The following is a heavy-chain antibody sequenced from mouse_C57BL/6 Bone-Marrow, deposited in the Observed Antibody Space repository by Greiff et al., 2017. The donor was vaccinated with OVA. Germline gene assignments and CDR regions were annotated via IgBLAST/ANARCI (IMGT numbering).Heavy chain of an antibody. D-gene: IGHD3-2*02. V-gene: IGHV1-62-2*01. Sequence: QVQLQQSGAELVKPGASVKLSCKASGYTFTEYTIHWVKQRSGQGLEWIGWFYPGSGSIKYNEKFKDKATLTADQSYSTVYMELSRLTSEDSAVYFCAIHDSLRLRICYAMDYWGQGTSVTVSS. CDR3: AIHDSLRLRICYAMDY. CDR1: GYTFTEYT. J-gene: IGHJ4*01. CDR2: FYPGSGSI.